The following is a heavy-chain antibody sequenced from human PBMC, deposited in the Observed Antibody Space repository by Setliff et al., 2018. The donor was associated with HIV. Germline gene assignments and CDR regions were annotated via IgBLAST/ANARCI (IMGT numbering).Heavy chain of an antibody. CDR1: GFTFSGSA. Sequence: GGSLRLSCAASGFTFSGSAMHWVRQASGKGLEWVGRIGNKANNYATAYAASVKGRFTISGDDSKNTAYLQMNSLKTEDTAVYYCTRLTVADAYWYFDLWGRGTLVTVSS. D-gene: IGHD6-19*01. J-gene: IGHJ2*01. CDR3: TRLTVADAYWYFDL. V-gene: IGHV3-73*01. CDR2: IGNKANNYAT.